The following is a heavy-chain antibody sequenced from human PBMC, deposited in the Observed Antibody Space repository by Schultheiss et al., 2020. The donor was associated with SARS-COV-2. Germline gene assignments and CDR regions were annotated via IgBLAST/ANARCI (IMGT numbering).Heavy chain of an antibody. CDR3: AKDTGG. Sequence: GGSLRLSCAASGFTFSSYAMHWVRQAPGKGLEWVAVISYDGSNKYYADSVKGRFTISRDNSKNTLYLQMNSLRAEDTAVYYCAKDTGGWGQGTLVTVSS. CDR2: ISYDGSNK. V-gene: IGHV3-30*01. D-gene: IGHD2-8*02. J-gene: IGHJ4*02. CDR1: GFTFSSYA.